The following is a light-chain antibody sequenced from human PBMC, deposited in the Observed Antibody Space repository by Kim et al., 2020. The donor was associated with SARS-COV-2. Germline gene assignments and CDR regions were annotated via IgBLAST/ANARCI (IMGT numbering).Light chain of an antibody. V-gene: IGKV1-12*01. CDR3: QQANNFPWT. CDR2: GAS. CDR1: QDINIR. J-gene: IGKJ1*01. Sequence: GDRVTITCRASQDINIRLAWYQQRPGMVPKLLIDGASNLQSGVPSRFSGSGSGTDFTLTIWNLQPEDFATYYCQQANNFPWTFGQGTKVDIK.